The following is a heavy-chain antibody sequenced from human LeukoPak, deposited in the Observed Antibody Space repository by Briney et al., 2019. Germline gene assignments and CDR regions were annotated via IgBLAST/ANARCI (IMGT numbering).Heavy chain of an antibody. Sequence: PSETLSLTCTVTGASISSYYWSWIRQPPGKGLDSIGYIYYSGSTNYNPALKSRVTISVDTSKKQFSLKLSSVTAADTAVYFCARVVGATRKFDYWGQGTLVTVSS. CDR1: GASISSYY. CDR3: ARVVGATRKFDY. V-gene: IGHV4-59*08. D-gene: IGHD1-26*01. J-gene: IGHJ4*02. CDR2: IYYSGST.